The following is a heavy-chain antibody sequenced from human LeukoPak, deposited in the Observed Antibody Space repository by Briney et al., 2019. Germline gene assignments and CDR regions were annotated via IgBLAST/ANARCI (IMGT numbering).Heavy chain of an antibody. Sequence: SETLSLTCTVSGGSISSYYWSWIRQPAGKGLEWIGRIYSSGSTNYNPSLKSRVTMSVDTSKNQFSLKVTSVTAADTAVYYCARIIVGATPLDAFDIWGQGTMVTVSS. CDR3: ARIIVGATPLDAFDI. J-gene: IGHJ3*02. D-gene: IGHD1-26*01. V-gene: IGHV4-4*07. CDR1: GGSISSYY. CDR2: IYSSGST.